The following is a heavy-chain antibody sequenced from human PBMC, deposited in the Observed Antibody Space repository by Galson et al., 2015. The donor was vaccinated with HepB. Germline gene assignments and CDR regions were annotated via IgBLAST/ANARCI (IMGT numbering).Heavy chain of an antibody. CDR1: TFIFSTYS. CDR2: ISYSSTTI. J-gene: IGHJ4*02. D-gene: IGHD4-11*01. CDR3: VLLRCNYLKPLDY. V-gene: IGHV3-48*04. Sequence: SLRLSCAASTFIFSTYSMNWVRQAPGKGLEWVSYISYSSTTIYYADSVKGRFTISRDNAKNSLYLQMNSLRADDTAVYYCVLLRCNYLKPLDYWGQGTLVTVSS.